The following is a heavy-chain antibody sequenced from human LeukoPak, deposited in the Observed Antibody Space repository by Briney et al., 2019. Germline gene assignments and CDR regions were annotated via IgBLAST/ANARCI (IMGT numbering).Heavy chain of an antibody. V-gene: IGHV1-18*01. D-gene: IGHD4-17*01. J-gene: IGHJ5*02. Sequence: ASVKVSCKTSGYTFTNYGVSWVRQAPGQGLEWMGWISAYNGYTNYAQKLQGRVTMTTDTSTSTAYMELRSLRSDDTAVYYCARNPDYGAWFDPWGQGTLVTVSS. CDR2: ISAYNGYT. CDR3: ARNPDYGAWFDP. CDR1: GYTFTNYG.